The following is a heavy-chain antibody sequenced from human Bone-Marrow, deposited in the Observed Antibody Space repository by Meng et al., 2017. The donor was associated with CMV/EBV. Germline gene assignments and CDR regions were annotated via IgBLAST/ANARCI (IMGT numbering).Heavy chain of an antibody. D-gene: IGHD3-16*01. CDR1: GFRFSNFG. V-gene: IGHV3-30*02. CDR3: ARAGGTSVSSVFFYVGLHV. Sequence: GGSLRLSCAASGFRFSNFGMHWVRLSPGKGLEWLAFIGYDGGEQFYSDSVKGRFTISRDNSKNTLYLELNSLRAEDTAVYYCARAGGTSVSSVFFYVGLHVWGQGTMVTVSS. CDR2: IGYDGGEQ. J-gene: IGHJ6*02.